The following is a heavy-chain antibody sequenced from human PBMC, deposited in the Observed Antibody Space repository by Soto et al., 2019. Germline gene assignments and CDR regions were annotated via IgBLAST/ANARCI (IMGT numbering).Heavy chain of an antibody. Sequence: HVQLVQSGAEVKKPGSSVKVSCKASGGTFSSYAISWVRQAPGQGLEWMRGIIPIPGTANYAQKFQGRVTITADESTSTAYMELSSLRSEDTAVYYCARSQGSSTSLEIYYYYYYGMDVWGQGTTVTVSS. CDR1: GGTFSSYA. J-gene: IGHJ6*02. CDR2: IIPIPGTA. D-gene: IGHD2-2*01. V-gene: IGHV1-69*01. CDR3: ARSQGSSTSLEIYYYYYYGMDV.